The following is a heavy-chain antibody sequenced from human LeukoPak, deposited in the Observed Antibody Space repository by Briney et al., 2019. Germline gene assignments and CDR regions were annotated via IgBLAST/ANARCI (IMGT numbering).Heavy chain of an antibody. D-gene: IGHD4-17*01. V-gene: IGHV3-30*18. CDR3: AKDRNYGDFRPYYFDY. J-gene: IGHJ4*02. Sequence: GGSLRLSCAASGFTFNNYGMHWVRQAPGKGLEWVAVISYDGSNKYYADSVKGRFTISRDNSKNTLYLQMNSLRAEDTAVYYCAKDRNYGDFRPYYFDYWGQGTLVTVSS. CDR1: GFTFNNYG. CDR2: ISYDGSNK.